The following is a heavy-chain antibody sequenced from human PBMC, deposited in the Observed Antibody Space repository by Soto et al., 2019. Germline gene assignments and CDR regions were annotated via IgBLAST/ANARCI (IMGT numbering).Heavy chain of an antibody. CDR2: ISYTWTT. CDR3: ARTITMIRGVDSYYTLDV. V-gene: IGHV4-59*01. J-gene: IGHJ6*01. D-gene: IGHD3-10*01. Sequence: SETLSLTCTVSGGSITNYFWSWIRQPPGKGPEWIGYISYTWTTNYNPSLKSRISMSVDTSKNQLSMKLTSVTAADTAVYYCARTITMIRGVDSYYTLDVWGQGTTV. CDR1: GGSITNYF.